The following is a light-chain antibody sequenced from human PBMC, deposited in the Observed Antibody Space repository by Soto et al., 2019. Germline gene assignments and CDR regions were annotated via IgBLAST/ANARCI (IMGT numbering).Light chain of an antibody. J-gene: IGKJ2*01. CDR1: QSVFNNH. Sequence: EIVLTQSPGTLSLSPGERATLSCRASQSVFNNHIGWYQQKPGQAPRVVIYGASNRATGIPDRFSGSGSGTDFSLTISRLEPEDFAVYYCHQYDNAPQTFGQGTKVEI. V-gene: IGKV3-20*01. CDR3: HQYDNAPQT. CDR2: GAS.